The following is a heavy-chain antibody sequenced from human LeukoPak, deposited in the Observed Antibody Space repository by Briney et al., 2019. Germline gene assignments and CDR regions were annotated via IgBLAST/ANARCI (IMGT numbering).Heavy chain of an antibody. CDR2: INTNTGNP. J-gene: IGHJ4*02. CDR3: AREQEVGYSYGYNY. V-gene: IGHV7-4-1*02. Sequence: ASVKVSCKASGYTFTSYAMNWVRQAPGQGLEWMGWINTNTGNPTYAQGFTGRFVFSLDTSVSTAYLQISSLKAEDTAVYYCAREQEVGYSYGYNYWGQGTLVTVSS. CDR1: GYTFTSYA. D-gene: IGHD5-18*01.